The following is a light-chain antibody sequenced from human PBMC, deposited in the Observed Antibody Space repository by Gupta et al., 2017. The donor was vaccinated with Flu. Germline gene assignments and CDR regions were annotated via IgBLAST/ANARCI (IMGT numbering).Light chain of an antibody. Sequence: KVTISCSGSSSNIGINHVSWYQLLPGTAPKLLIYDNDKRPSGIPDRFSGSKSDTSATLDITGLQTGDEADYYCGTWDNSLSVVVFGGGTK. CDR1: SSNIGINH. J-gene: IGLJ2*01. CDR3: GTWDNSLSVVV. CDR2: DND. V-gene: IGLV1-51*01.